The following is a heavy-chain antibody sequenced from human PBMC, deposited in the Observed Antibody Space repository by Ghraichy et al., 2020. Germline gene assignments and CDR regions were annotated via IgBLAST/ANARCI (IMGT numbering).Heavy chain of an antibody. V-gene: IGHV4-59*01. D-gene: IGHD5-12*01. CDR3: ARGYEDSRWPHGSVWYFDL. CDR1: GGSISSYY. J-gene: IGHJ2*01. CDR2: IYYSGST. Sequence: SQTLSLTCTVSGGSISSYYWSWIRQPPGKGLEWIGYIYYSGSTNYNPSLKSRVTISVDTSKNQFSLKLSSVTAADTAVYYCARGYEDSRWPHGSVWYFDLWGRGTLVTVSS.